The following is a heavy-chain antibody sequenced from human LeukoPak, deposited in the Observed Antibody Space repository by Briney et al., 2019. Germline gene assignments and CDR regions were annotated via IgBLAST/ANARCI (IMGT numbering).Heavy chain of an antibody. D-gene: IGHD3-10*01. Sequence: PGGSLRLSCAASGFTFSDYSISWVRQAAGKGLEWVASISSSSLYIYYADPVKGRFTISRDNSKNTLYLQMNSLRAEDTAVFYCAKNAGTSFTVHAFDVWGQGTMVTVSS. CDR1: GFTFSDYS. J-gene: IGHJ3*01. CDR3: AKNAGTSFTVHAFDV. V-gene: IGHV3-21*04. CDR2: ISSSSLYI.